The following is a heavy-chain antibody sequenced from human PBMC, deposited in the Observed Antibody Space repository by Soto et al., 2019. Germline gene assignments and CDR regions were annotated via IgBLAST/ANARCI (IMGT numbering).Heavy chain of an antibody. CDR3: ARGPLGVWSGFMDV. V-gene: IGHV3-7*01. J-gene: IGHJ6*03. CDR2: IKQDGSEK. D-gene: IGHD3-3*01. CDR1: GFTFSSYW. Sequence: GGSLRLSCAASGFTFSSYWMSWVRQAPGKGLEWVANIKQDGSEKYYVDSVKGRFTISRDNAKNSLYLQMNSLRAEDTAVYYCARGPLGVWSGFMDVWGKGTTVTVSS.